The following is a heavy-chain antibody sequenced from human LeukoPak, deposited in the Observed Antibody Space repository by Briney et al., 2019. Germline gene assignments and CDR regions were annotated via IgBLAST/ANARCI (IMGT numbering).Heavy chain of an antibody. J-gene: IGHJ4*01. CDR1: GGSISSGSYY. D-gene: IGHD2/OR15-2a*01. CDR2: IYYSGST. Sequence: SSETLSLTCTVSGGSISSGSYYWSWIRQPAGKGLEWIGYIYYSGSTNYNPSLKSRVTISVDTSKNQFSLSLRSVTAADTAVYYCARHKISGTTANPYCFDYWGRGTLVTVSS. V-gene: IGHV4-61*10. CDR3: ARHKISGTTANPYCFDY.